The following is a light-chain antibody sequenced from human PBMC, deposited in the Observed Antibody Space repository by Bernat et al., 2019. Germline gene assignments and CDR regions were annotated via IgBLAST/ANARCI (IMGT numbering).Light chain of an antibody. J-gene: IGLJ3*02. V-gene: IGLV2-23*02. Sequence: SSLPPPSSFSFSPGQSITISFPFPLRDVGYYDLVSWYQQHPGKAPKLMIYEVTKRPSGVSYRFSGSPSGNPASLTGSGLPAEDEAEDYCCSYAGTSKRVGGGGTKLTVL. CDR2: EVT. CDR1: LRDVGYYDL. CDR3: CSYAGTSKRV.